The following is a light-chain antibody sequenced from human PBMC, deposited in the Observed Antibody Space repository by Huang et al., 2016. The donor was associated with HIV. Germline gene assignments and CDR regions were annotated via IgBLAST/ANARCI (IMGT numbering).Light chain of an antibody. CDR1: QSVGIH. V-gene: IGKV3-20*01. CDR2: GAS. J-gene: IGKJ3*01. Sequence: EIVLTQSPGTLSLSPGERATLSCRASQSVGIHLAWYQQKPGQAPRLLIYGASTRVTGIPDRFSGGGSGTDFTLSISRLEPEDFAVYYCQQYERPPDTFGPGTKVNIK. CDR3: QQYERPPDT.